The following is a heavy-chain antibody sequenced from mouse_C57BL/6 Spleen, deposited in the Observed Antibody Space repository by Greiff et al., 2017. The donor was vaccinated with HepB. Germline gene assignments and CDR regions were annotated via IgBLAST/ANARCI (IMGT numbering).Heavy chain of an antibody. CDR2: IDPSDSYT. J-gene: IGHJ4*01. V-gene: IGHV1-50*01. CDR3: ARKRAGTGDYYAMDY. CDR1: GYTFTSYW. D-gene: IGHD3-3*01. Sequence: VQLQQPGAELVKPGASVKLSCKASGYTFTSYWMQWVKQRPGQGLEWIGEIDPSDSYTNYNQKFKGKATLTVDTSSSTAYMQLSSLTSEDSAGYYCARKRAGTGDYYAMDYWGQGTSVTVSS.